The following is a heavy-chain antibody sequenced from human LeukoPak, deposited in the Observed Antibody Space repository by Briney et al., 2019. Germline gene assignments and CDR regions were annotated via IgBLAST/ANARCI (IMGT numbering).Heavy chain of an antibody. Sequence: PGGSLRLTCAASGFTFSSYVMHWVRQAPGKGLEWVAVIWYDGSNKYYVDSVKGRFTISRDNSKNTLFLQMDSLRAEDTAVYYCARDQGDFWSNFDYWGQGTLVTVSS. CDR1: GFTFSSYV. D-gene: IGHD3-3*01. J-gene: IGHJ4*02. V-gene: IGHV3-33*01. CDR3: ARDQGDFWSNFDY. CDR2: IWYDGSNK.